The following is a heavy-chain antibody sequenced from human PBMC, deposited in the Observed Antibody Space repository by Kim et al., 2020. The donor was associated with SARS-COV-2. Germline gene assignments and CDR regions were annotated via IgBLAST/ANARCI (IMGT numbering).Heavy chain of an antibody. CDR3: ARESGYCSSTSCPPSFDY. J-gene: IGHJ4*02. V-gene: IGHV4-59*01. D-gene: IGHD2-2*01. Sequence: KSRVTISVDTSKNQFSLKLGSVTAADTAVYYCARESGYCSSTSCPPSFDYWGQGTLVTVSS.